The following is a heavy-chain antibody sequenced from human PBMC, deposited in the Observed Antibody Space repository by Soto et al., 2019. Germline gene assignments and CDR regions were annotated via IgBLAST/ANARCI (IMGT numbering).Heavy chain of an antibody. Sequence: PGGSLRLSCAASGFTFSIYWMFWVRQGPGKGLVWVSRINRDGSHTSYGDSVKGRFTISRDNGKNTLYLQMNSLSAEDMAVYYCARGSTSDYYYMDVWGKGTTVTVSS. V-gene: IGHV3-74*01. CDR1: GFTFSIYW. CDR2: INRDGSHT. CDR3: ARGSTSDYYYMDV. J-gene: IGHJ6*03.